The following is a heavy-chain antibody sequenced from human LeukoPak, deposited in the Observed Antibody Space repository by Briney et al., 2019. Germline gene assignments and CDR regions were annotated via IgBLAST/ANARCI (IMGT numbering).Heavy chain of an antibody. Sequence: SETLSLTCAVSGGSISSGGYYWSWIRQHPGKGLEWIGYIYYSGSTYYNPPLKSRVTISVDTSKNQFSLKPSSVTAADTAVYYCAREGIAAAGTIDYWGQGTLVTVSS. CDR3: AREGIAAAGTIDY. V-gene: IGHV4-31*11. CDR2: IYYSGST. CDR1: GGSISSGGYY. D-gene: IGHD6-13*01. J-gene: IGHJ4*02.